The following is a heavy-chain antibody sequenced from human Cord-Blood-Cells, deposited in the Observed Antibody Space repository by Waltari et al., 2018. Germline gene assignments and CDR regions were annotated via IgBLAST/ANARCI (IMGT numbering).Heavy chain of an antibody. Sequence: QVQLVQSGAAVKQPGASVTVSCKASGYTFTSYAMHWVRQAPGQRLEWMGWINAGNGNTKYSQKFQGRVTITRDTSASTAYMELSSLRSEDTAVYYCARDYRDVGMDVWGQGTTVTVSS. CDR1: GYTFTSYA. J-gene: IGHJ6*02. D-gene: IGHD4-4*01. CDR3: ARDYRDVGMDV. V-gene: IGHV1-3*01. CDR2: INAGNGNT.